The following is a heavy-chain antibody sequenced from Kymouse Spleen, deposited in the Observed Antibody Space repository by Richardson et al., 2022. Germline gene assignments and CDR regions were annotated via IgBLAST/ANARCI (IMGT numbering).Heavy chain of an antibody. Sequence: EVQLVESGGGLVKPGGSLRLSCAASGFTFSNAWMSWVRQAPGKGLEWVGRIKSKTDGGTTDYAAPVKGRFTISRDDSKNTLYLQMNSLKTEDTAVYYCTQIARELPGGTTTTTVWTSGAKGPRSPSPQ. CDR1: GFTFSNAW. CDR3: TQIARELPGGTTTTTVWTS. CDR2: IKSKTDGGTT. V-gene: IGHV3-15*01. J-gene: IGHJ6*02. D-gene: IGHD1-26*01.